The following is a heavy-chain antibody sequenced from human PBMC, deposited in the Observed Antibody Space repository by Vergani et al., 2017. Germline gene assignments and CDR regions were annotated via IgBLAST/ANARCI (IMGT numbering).Heavy chain of an antibody. CDR1: GFTFSSYA. D-gene: IGHD3-3*01. Sequence: EVQLLESGGGLVQPGGSLRLSCAASGFTFSSYAMSWVRQAPGKGLEWVSAISGSGGSTYYADSVKGRFTISRDNSKNTLYLQMNSRRAEDTAVYYCARERSGYYFYGMDVWGQGTTVTVSS. V-gene: IGHV3-23*01. CDR3: ARERSGYYFYGMDV. CDR2: ISGSGGST. J-gene: IGHJ6*02.